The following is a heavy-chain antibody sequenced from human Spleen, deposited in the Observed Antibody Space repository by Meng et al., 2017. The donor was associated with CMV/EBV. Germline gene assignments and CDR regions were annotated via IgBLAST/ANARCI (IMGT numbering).Heavy chain of an antibody. J-gene: IGHJ4*02. V-gene: IGHV3-53*01. CDR3: ARSSSSSSRGFDY. D-gene: IGHD6-13*01. Sequence: GESLKISCAASGFTVSRSYMNWVRQAPGKGLEWVSVLYSDGNTYYADSVKGRFTISRDNSKNTLYLQMNSLIAEDTAVYYCARSSSSSSRGFDYWGQGTLVTVSS. CDR2: LYSDGNT. CDR1: GFTVSRSY.